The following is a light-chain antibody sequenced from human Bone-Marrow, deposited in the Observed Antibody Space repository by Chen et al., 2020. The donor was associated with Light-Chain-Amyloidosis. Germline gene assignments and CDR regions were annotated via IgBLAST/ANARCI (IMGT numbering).Light chain of an antibody. CDR2: DDS. V-gene: IGLV3-21*02. Sequence: SYALTQPSSVSVATGQTATIACGGNNIGSTSVHWYQQTPGQAPLLVVYDDSDRPSGIPERLSGSNSGNTATLTISRVEAGDEADYYCQVWDRSSDRPVFGGGTKLTVL. CDR3: QVWDRSSDRPV. CDR1: NIGSTS. J-gene: IGLJ3*02.